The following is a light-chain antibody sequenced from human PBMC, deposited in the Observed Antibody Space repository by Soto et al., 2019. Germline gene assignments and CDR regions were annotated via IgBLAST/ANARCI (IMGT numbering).Light chain of an antibody. CDR1: TRDIAGYNY. CDR3: TSFSISPSLYG. V-gene: IGLV2-14*01. CDR2: QVT. Sequence: QSALTQPASVSGSLGQSIAISCTGTTRDIAGYNYISWYQQLPGKAPKLMIYQVTIRPSGISNRFSGSKSGNTASLTISGLQAEDEADYYCTSFSISPSLYGFGTGTKSPS. J-gene: IGLJ1*01.